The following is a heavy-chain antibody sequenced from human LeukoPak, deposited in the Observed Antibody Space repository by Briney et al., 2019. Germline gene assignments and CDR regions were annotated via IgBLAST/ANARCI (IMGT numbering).Heavy chain of an antibody. D-gene: IGHD3/OR15-3a*01. CDR3: ARQTGSGLFILP. J-gene: IGHJ4*02. CDR1: GVSISSSNSY. V-gene: IGHV4-39*01. CDR2: IYYSGNT. Sequence: TETLSLTCTVSGVSISSSNSYWGWIRQPPGKGLEWIGSIYYSGNTYYNASLKSQVSISIDTSKNQFSLRLTSVTAADTAVYYCARQTGSGLFILPGGQGTLVTVSS.